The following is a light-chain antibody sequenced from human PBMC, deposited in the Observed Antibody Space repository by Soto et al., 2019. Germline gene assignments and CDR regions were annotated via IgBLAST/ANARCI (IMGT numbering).Light chain of an antibody. CDR3: QSYDSTLRDRYV. CDR2: GNI. V-gene: IGLV1-40*01. CDR1: SSNIGAGYD. J-gene: IGLJ1*01. Sequence: QSVLTQPPSVSGAPGQRVTTSCTRSSSNIGAGYDVHSYQQRPGTGPKLLIFGNINRPSGVPDRFSGSKSGTSASLVITGLQAEDGSDDCGQSYDSTLRDRYVFGTGTKVTVL.